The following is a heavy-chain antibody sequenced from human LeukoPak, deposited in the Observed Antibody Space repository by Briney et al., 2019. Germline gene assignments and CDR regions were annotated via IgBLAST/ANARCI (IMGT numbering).Heavy chain of an antibody. J-gene: IGHJ4*02. Sequence: GGSLRLSCAASGFTFSSFEMNWVRQAPGKGLEWISYISTSGASTYYADSVKGRFTFSRDNAKNSMFLRMDTLRAEDTAVYYCARERGYNYGYSGYYDQWGQGILVTVSS. V-gene: IGHV3-48*03. D-gene: IGHD5-18*01. CDR1: GFTFSSFE. CDR3: ARERGYNYGYSGYYDQ. CDR2: ISTSGAST.